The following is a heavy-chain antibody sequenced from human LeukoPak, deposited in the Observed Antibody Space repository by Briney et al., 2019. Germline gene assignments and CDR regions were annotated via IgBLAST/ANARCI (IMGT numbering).Heavy chain of an antibody. Sequence: AGGSLRLSCAASGFTFSSYAMTWVRQAPGEGLEWVSAISGSGGSTYYADSVKGRFTISRDNSKNTLYLQMNSLRAEDTAVYYCAREVTTGHYYFDYWGQGTLVTVSS. CDR3: AREVTTGHYYFDY. CDR2: ISGSGGST. D-gene: IGHD1-14*01. J-gene: IGHJ4*02. V-gene: IGHV3-23*01. CDR1: GFTFSSYA.